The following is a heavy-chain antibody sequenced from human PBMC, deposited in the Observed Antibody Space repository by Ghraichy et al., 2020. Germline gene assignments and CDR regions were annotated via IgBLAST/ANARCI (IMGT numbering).Heavy chain of an antibody. CDR3: ARHLRPLLSYDSSGYLDY. CDR1: GGSISSSCCY. V-gene: IGHV4-39*01. CDR2: IYYSGST. J-gene: IGHJ4*02. Sequence: SETLSLTCTVSGGSISSSCCYWGWLRQPPGQGLEWIGTIYYSGSTYYNPSLKSRVTISVDTSKNQFSLKLSTVTAADSAVDYCARHLRPLLSYDSSGYLDYWGQGSLVTVSS. D-gene: IGHD3-22*01.